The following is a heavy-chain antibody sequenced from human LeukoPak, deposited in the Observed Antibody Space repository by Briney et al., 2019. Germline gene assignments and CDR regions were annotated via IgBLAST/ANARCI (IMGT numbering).Heavy chain of an antibody. CDR3: ATSSGYSHTWGAFDY. J-gene: IGHJ4*02. CDR2: MNPNSGGT. V-gene: IGHV1-2*02. Sequence: ASVKVSCKTSGYTFTKYHMHWVRQAPGQGLEWMGWMNPNSGGTNYTQKFQGRVTMTRDTSINTAYMELSRLKSDDTAVYYCATSSGYSHTWGAFDYWGQGALVTVSS. CDR1: GYTFTKYH. D-gene: IGHD5-18*01.